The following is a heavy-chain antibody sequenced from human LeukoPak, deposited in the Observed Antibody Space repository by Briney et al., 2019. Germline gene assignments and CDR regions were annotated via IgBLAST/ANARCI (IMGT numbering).Heavy chain of an antibody. CDR1: GDSISSFY. Sequence: SETLSLTCTVSGDSISSFYWSWVRQPPGKGLEWIANMYDSGSTNYNPSLKSRVTISLDMSENQFSLKLNSVTAADSAVYYCAGTANWLSFEYWGQGTLVTASS. V-gene: IGHV4-59*01. D-gene: IGHD2-21*02. CDR3: AGTANWLSFEY. CDR2: MYDSGST. J-gene: IGHJ4*02.